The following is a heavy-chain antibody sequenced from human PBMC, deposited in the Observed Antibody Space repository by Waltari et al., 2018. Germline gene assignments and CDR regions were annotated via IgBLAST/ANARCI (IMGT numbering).Heavy chain of an antibody. CDR1: GFTFSSYW. Sequence: EVQLVESGGGLVQPGGSLRLSCAASGFTFSSYWMSWVRQAPGKGLEWVANIKQDGSDKYYVDSVKGRFTISRDNAENSLYLQMNSLRAEDSAVYYCARSSSSAFDCWGQGTLVTVSS. D-gene: IGHD6-6*01. V-gene: IGHV3-7*01. CDR2: IKQDGSDK. J-gene: IGHJ4*02. CDR3: ARSSSSAFDC.